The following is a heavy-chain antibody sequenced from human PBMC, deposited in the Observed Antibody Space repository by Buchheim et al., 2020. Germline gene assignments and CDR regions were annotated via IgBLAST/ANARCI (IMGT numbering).Heavy chain of an antibody. CDR1: GFTFSSYG. Sequence: QVQLVESGGGVVQPGRSLRLSCAASGFTFSSYGMHWVRQAPGKGLEWVAVIWYDGSNKYYADSVKGRFTISRDNSKNTLYLQMNSLRAEDTAVYYCARDFYCSGGSCYSFYYYYGMDVWGQGTT. CDR2: IWYDGSNK. V-gene: IGHV3-33*01. D-gene: IGHD2-15*01. CDR3: ARDFYCSGGSCYSFYYYYGMDV. J-gene: IGHJ6*02.